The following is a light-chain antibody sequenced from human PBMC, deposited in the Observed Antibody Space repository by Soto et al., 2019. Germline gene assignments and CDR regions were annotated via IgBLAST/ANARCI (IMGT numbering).Light chain of an antibody. CDR3: QQYTSLPYT. J-gene: IGKJ4*01. CDR2: GAS. CDR1: QGISRE. Sequence: DLQMTQSPSSLSASVGDRVTITCQASQGISRELNWYQQKPGKAPELLIYGASNLQTGAPSRFSGSGSGTAFSLTISALQPEDVGTYYCQQYTSLPYTFGGGTKVEI. V-gene: IGKV1-33*01.